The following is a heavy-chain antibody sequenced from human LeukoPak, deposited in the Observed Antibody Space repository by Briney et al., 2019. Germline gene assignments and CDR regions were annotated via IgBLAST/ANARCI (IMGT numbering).Heavy chain of an antibody. CDR2: ISYDGSNK. J-gene: IGHJ4*02. Sequence: GRSLRLSCAASGFTFSSYAMHWVREAPGKGLEWGAVISYDGSNKYYADSVKGRFTISRDNSKNTLYLQMNSLRAEDTAVYYCASGYSYGRPYYFDYWGQGTLVTVSS. D-gene: IGHD5-18*01. CDR1: GFTFSSYA. CDR3: ASGYSYGRPYYFDY. V-gene: IGHV3-30*04.